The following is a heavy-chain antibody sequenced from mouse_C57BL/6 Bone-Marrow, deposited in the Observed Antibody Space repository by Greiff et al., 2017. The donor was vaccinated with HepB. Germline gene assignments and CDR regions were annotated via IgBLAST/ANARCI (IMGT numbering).Heavy chain of an antibody. Sequence: EVMLVESGGDLVKPGGSLKLSCAASGFTFSSYGMSWVRQTPDKRLEWVATISSGGSYTYYPDSVKGRFTISRDNAKNTLYLQMSSLKSEDTAMYYCARRVRVFFDYWGQGTTLTVSP. V-gene: IGHV5-6*02. CDR3: ARRVRVFFDY. CDR2: ISSGGSYT. J-gene: IGHJ2*01. CDR1: GFTFSSYG. D-gene: IGHD2-1*01.